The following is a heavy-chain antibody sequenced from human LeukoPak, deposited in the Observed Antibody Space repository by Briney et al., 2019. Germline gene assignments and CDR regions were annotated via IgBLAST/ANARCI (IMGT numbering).Heavy chain of an antibody. CDR2: INPYSGGT. D-gene: IGHD3-16*01. J-gene: IGHJ3*02. CDR3: ARGRPVGGPFDI. CDR1: GYTFTGYY. V-gene: IGHV1-2*02. Sequence: ASVKVSCKTSGYTFTGYYMHWVRQAPGQGLEWMGWINPYSGGTNYAQKFQGRVTMTRDTSISTAYMELSRLRSDDTAVYYCARGRPVGGPFDIWGQGTMVTVSS.